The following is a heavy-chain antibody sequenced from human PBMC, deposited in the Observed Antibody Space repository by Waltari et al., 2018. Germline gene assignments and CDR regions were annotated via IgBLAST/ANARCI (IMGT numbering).Heavy chain of an antibody. CDR2: ISNKERNI. J-gene: IGHJ6*02. CDR1: EFTFSSYD. Sequence: QVQLVESGGGVVQPGRSLRLSCAASEFTFSSYDMHWVRQAPGKGLGWVAVISNKERNIYYVDSVKGRFIISRDNSNKMLYLQMNNLRTEDTAVYYCARDYCDRTNCHGMDVWGQGTTVIVSS. V-gene: IGHV3-30*04. D-gene: IGHD3-22*01. CDR3: ARDYCDRTNCHGMDV.